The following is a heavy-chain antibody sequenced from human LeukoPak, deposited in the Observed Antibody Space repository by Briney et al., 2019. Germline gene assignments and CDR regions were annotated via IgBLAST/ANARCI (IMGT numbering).Heavy chain of an antibody. J-gene: IGHJ3*02. V-gene: IGHV1-2*06. CDR3: VRDHDSSGRTDDAFDI. Sequence: ASVKDSCKASGYSFTGYYIHWVRQAPGQGLEWMGRINPNSGVTPYTQKFQSRVTVTRDTSISTAYMELSSLTSDDTAVYYCVRDHDSSGRTDDAFDIWGQGTMVTVSS. CDR1: GYSFTGYY. CDR2: INPNSGVT. D-gene: IGHD3-22*01.